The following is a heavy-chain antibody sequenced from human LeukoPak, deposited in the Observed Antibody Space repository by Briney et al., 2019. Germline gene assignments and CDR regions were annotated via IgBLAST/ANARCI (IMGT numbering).Heavy chain of an antibody. CDR1: GYTFTSYG. D-gene: IGHD3-9*01. V-gene: IGHV1-18*01. CDR3: ARGGNYDILTGYYSTLYYFDY. Sequence: ASVKLSCKASGYTFTSYGISWVRQAPGQGLEWMGWISAYNGNTNYAQKLQGRVTMTTDTSTSTAYMELRSLRSDDTAVYYRARGGNYDILTGYYSTLYYFDYWGQGTLVTVSS. CDR2: ISAYNGNT. J-gene: IGHJ4*02.